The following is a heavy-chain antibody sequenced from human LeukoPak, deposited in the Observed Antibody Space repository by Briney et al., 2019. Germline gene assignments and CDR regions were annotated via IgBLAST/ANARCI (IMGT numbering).Heavy chain of an antibody. J-gene: IGHJ4*02. CDR3: ASQDSSGYYLIDY. CDR1: GGTFSSYA. Sequence: GASVKVSCKASGGTFSSYALSWVRQAPGQGLEWIGGITPILGIANYAQDLQGRVTITADKSTNTAYMELSSLRSEDTAVYYCASQDSSGYYLIDYWGQGTLVTVS. V-gene: IGHV1-69*10. D-gene: IGHD3-22*01. CDR2: ITPILGIA.